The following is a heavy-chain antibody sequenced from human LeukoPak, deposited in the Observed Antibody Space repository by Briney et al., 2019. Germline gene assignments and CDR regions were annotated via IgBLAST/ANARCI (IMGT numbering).Heavy chain of an antibody. D-gene: IGHD3-10*01. Sequence: GGTLRLSCAASGFTFSSYGMSWVRQAPGKGLEWVSHVRDNAGITFYADSVKGRFTISRDNSKNTVYLQMNSLRAEDTAVYYCAKDMDYYMDVWGKGTTVTVSS. J-gene: IGHJ6*03. CDR2: VRDNAGIT. V-gene: IGHV3-23*01. CDR3: AKDMDYYMDV. CDR1: GFTFSSYG.